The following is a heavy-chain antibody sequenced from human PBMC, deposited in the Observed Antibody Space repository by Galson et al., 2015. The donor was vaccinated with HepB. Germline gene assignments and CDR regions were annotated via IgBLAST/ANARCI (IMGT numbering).Heavy chain of an antibody. CDR1: GYTFSTYS. J-gene: IGHJ5*02. CDR2: ISAYNRKT. D-gene: IGHD2-15*01. CDR3: ARGALVVGVAATLNNWFDP. V-gene: IGHV1-18*01. Sequence: SVKVSCKVSGYTFSTYSVTWVRQAPGQGLEWVGRISAYNRKTNYAQKFQGRVSMTTDTSTSTVYMELRRLRSGDTAIYYCARGALVVGVAATLNNWFDPWGQGTLVTVSS.